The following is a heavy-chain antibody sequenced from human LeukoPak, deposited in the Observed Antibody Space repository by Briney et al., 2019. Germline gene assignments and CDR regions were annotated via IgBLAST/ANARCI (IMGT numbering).Heavy chain of an antibody. V-gene: IGHV4-59*01. Sequence: SETLSLTCTVSGGSISSCYWSWIRQPPGKGLEWIGYIYYSGSTNYNPSLKSRVTISVDTSKNQFSLKLSSVTAADTAVYYCARGYDYVWGSYRFDYWGQGTLVTVSS. D-gene: IGHD3-16*02. CDR1: GGSISSCY. J-gene: IGHJ4*02. CDR2: IYYSGST. CDR3: ARGYDYVWGSYRFDY.